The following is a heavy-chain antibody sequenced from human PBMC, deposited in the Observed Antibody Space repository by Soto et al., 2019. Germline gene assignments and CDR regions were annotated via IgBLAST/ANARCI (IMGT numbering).Heavy chain of an antibody. CDR1: GGSVNSDNFY. CDR3: ARAFSNSPEAFDS. D-gene: IGHD6-6*01. J-gene: IGHJ4*02. V-gene: IGHV4-61*01. CDR2: IYYTGST. Sequence: PSETLSLTCTVSGGSVNSDNFYWSWIRQPPGRGLEWIGYIYYTGSTNYSPSLKSRVTISIDTSRNQFSLKLSSVTAADTAVYYCARAFSNSPEAFDSWGQGSLVTVSS.